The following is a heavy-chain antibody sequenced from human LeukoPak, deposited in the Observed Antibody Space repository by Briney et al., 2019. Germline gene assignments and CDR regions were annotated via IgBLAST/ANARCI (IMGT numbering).Heavy chain of an antibody. CDR2: TYYRSKWYN. J-gene: IGHJ4*02. D-gene: IGHD3-10*01. Sequence: SQTLSLTCVISGDSVSSNSAAWNWIRQSPSRGLEWLGRTYYRSKWYNDYAVSVKSRININPDTSKNQFSLKLSSVTAADTAVYYCARGKNLLELLPRIDYWGQGTLVTVSS. CDR1: GDSVSSNSAA. CDR3: ARGKNLLELLPRIDY. V-gene: IGHV6-1*01.